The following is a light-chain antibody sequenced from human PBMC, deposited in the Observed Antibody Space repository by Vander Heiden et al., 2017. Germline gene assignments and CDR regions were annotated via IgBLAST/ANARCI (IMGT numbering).Light chain of an antibody. J-gene: IGLJ1*01. V-gene: IGLV1-47*01. CDR1: NIESDY. Sequence: QSVLTQPPSASGTPGQRVSIACSGTNIESDYIYWYQQFPGTAPKRLIYRNDQRPSGVSDRFSGSKSGTAASLAISGLRSEDEADYYCAAWADSLSGPRYVFGTGTKVTVL. CDR3: AAWADSLSGPRYV. CDR2: RND.